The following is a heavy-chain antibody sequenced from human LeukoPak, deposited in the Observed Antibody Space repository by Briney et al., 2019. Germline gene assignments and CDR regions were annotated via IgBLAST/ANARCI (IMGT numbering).Heavy chain of an antibody. CDR3: VRALYRWAFSGYENSGPEPDY. D-gene: IGHD5-12*01. CDR1: GFTFSSYG. J-gene: IGHJ4*02. V-gene: IGHV3-30*03. Sequence: GGSLRLSCAASGFTFSSYGMHWVRQAPGKGLEWVAVISYDGSNKYYAESVKGRFTISRDNSKNTVYLQMNSLRAEDTAVYYCVRALYRWAFSGYENSGPEPDYWGQGTLVTVSS. CDR2: ISYDGSNK.